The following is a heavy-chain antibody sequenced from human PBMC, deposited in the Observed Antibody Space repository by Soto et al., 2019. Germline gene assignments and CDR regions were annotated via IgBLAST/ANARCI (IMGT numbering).Heavy chain of an antibody. CDR3: ARPHDIPDRRSQYYYGMDV. CDR1: GGTFSSYA. CDR2: IIPIFGTA. V-gene: IGHV1-69*13. D-gene: IGHD3-22*01. Sequence: SVKVSCKASGGTFSSYAISWVRQAPGQGLEWMGGIIPIFGTANYAQKFQGRVTITADESTSTAYMELSSLRSEDTAVYYCARPHDIPDRRSQYYYGMDVWGQGTTVTVSS. J-gene: IGHJ6*02.